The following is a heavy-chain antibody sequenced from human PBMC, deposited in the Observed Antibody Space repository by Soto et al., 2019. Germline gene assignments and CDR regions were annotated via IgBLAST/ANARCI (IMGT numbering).Heavy chain of an antibody. CDR1: GGSISSSNW. Sequence: PSETLSLTCAVSGGSISSSNWWSWVRQPPGKGLEWIGEIYHSGSTNYNPSLKSRVTISVDKSKNQFSLKLSSVTAADTAVYYCARDRGSLGYCSGGSCLSFGMDVWGKGTTVTVSS. D-gene: IGHD2-15*01. CDR3: ARDRGSLGYCSGGSCLSFGMDV. V-gene: IGHV4-4*02. J-gene: IGHJ6*04. CDR2: IYHSGST.